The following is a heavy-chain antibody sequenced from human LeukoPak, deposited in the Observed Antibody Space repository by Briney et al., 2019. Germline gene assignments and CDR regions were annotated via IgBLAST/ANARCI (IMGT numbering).Heavy chain of an antibody. J-gene: IGHJ4*02. V-gene: IGHV3-23*01. D-gene: IGHD5-18*01. Sequence: GGSLRLSCAASGFTIGNRAMGWFRQASGKGLEWVSLNIGSGGTTYYAGSVKGRFTVFRDTSRNTLHLQMNNLRAEDTALYYSARRGYNYGQFDLWGPGTLVTVSS. CDR3: ARRGYNYGQFDL. CDR2: NIGSGGTT. CDR1: GFTIGNRA.